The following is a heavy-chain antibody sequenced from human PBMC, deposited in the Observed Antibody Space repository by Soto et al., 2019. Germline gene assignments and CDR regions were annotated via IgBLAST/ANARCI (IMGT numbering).Heavy chain of an antibody. V-gene: IGHV3-23*01. D-gene: IGHD2-15*01. CDR3: VKAAGGNYFQH. CDR2: ISGSGDIT. CDR1: GFTFSSYS. Sequence: PGGSLRLSCAASGFTFSSYSMNWVRQAPGKGLEWVSVISGSGDITYYADSVKGRFTISRDNSKNTLYLQMNSLRAEDTAVYYCVKAAGGNYFQHRGPGTLVTVSS. J-gene: IGHJ1*01.